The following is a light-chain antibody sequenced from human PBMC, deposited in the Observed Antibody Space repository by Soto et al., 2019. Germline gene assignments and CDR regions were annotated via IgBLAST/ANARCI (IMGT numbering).Light chain of an antibody. J-gene: IGKJ1*01. V-gene: IGKV3-20*01. CDR2: GAS. Sequence: EIVLTQSPGTLSLSPGERATLSGRASQSFSNNYLAWYQQKPGQAPRLLIYGASNRATGIPDRFSGSGSGTDFTLTISRLEPEDFAVYYCQQYGSSGTFGQGTKVDIK. CDR3: QQYGSSGT. CDR1: QSFSNNY.